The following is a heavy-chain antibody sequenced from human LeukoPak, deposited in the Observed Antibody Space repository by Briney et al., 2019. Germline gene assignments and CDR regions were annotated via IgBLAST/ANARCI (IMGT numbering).Heavy chain of an antibody. CDR1: GYTFINHW. CDR3: ARGGRQLWQSYFDD. CDR2: INPNSGST. J-gene: IGHJ4*03. Sequence: GASVKVSCKASGYTFINHWMHWVRQAPGQGLEWMGIINPNSGSTDYPQKFQGRLTMTGDMSTSTFYMELSSLTSEDTAIYYCARGGRQLWQSYFDDWGQGTLVTVSS. D-gene: IGHD5-18*01. V-gene: IGHV1-46*01.